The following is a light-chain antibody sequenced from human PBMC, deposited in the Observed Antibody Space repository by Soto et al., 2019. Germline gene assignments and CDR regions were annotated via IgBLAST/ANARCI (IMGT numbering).Light chain of an antibody. Sequence: EIVLTQSPDTLSLSPGERATLSCRASQSFSGHLAWYQQKPGQAPRLLIYDASSRAADIPDRFSGSGSGTDFTLTINRLEPEDFAVYYCQQYDSSPRTFGQGTKVDI. CDR2: DAS. V-gene: IGKV3-20*01. CDR1: QSFSGH. CDR3: QQYDSSPRT. J-gene: IGKJ1*01.